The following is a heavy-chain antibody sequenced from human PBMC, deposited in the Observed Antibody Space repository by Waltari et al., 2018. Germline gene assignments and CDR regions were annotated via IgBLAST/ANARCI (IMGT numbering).Heavy chain of an antibody. V-gene: IGHV3-48*03. CDR3: ARGRDYGTSLSAY. Sequence: EVQLVESGGGLVQPGGSLRLSCAASGFPFSSYAMNGVGQAPGKGLEWVSYISSSGSTIYYADSVKGRFTISRDNAKNSLYLQMNSLRAEDTAVYYCARGRDYGTSLSAYWGQGTLVTVSS. J-gene: IGHJ4*02. CDR2: ISSSGSTI. D-gene: IGHD4-17*01. CDR1: GFPFSSYA.